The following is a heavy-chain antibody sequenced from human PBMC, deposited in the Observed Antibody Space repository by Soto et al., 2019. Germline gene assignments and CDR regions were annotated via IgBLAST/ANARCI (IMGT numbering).Heavy chain of an antibody. V-gene: IGHV4-59*11. CDR3: TRVFDPGYSDS. CDR1: GGSISGHH. CDR2: VHSGGNT. J-gene: IGHJ4*02. Sequence: SETLSLTCTVSGGSISGHHWSWIRQAPGKTLEWIGHVHSGGNTNYNPSLSSRLTVSADTSRNQFSLKLTSVTAADTAIYYCTRVFDPGYSDSWGQGTLVTVSS.